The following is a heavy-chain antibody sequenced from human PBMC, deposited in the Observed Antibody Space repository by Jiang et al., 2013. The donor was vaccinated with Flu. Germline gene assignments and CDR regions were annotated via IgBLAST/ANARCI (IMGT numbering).Heavy chain of an antibody. CDR3: ARDQSSRSLWFGSPLEY. CDR2: WKQSSCGTA. CDR1: GFTFGDYA. J-gene: IGHJ4*02. V-gene: IGHV3-49*04. Sequence: SGFTFGDYALIGSARLQGRGWMGRLHWKQSSCGTAEYAASVKGRFTISRDDSRGIAYLQMDSPETEDAALYFCARDQSSRSLWFGSPLEYWGQGTLVTVSS. D-gene: IGHD3-10*01.